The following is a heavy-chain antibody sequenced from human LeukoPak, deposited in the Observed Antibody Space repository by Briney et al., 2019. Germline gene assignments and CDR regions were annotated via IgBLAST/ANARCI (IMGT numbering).Heavy chain of an antibody. Sequence: SVKVSCKASGGTFSSYAISWVRQAPGQGLEWMGRIIPIFGIANYAQKFQGRVTITADISTSTAYMELSSLRSEDTAVYYCASYDSSGYPPGRGMDVWGQGTTVTVSS. V-gene: IGHV1-69*04. CDR3: ASYDSSGYPPGRGMDV. J-gene: IGHJ6*02. D-gene: IGHD3-22*01. CDR1: GGTFSSYA. CDR2: IIPIFGIA.